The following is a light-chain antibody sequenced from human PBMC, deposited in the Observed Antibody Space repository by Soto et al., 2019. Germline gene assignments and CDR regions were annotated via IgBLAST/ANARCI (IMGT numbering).Light chain of an antibody. CDR2: DVS. CDR3: CSYAGSYV. CDR1: SSDVGGYNY. Sequence: QSALTQPRSVSGSPGQSVTISCTGTSSDVGGYNYVSWYQQHPGKAPKLMIYDVSKRPSGVPDRFSGSKSGNTASLTISGLQAEDEADYYCCSYAGSYVFGTGTKGPS. V-gene: IGLV2-11*01. J-gene: IGLJ1*01.